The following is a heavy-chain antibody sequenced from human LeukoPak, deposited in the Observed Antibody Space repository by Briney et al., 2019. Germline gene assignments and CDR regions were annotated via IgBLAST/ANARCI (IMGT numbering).Heavy chain of an antibody. J-gene: IGHJ4*02. CDR1: GGSFSGYY. D-gene: IGHD6-19*01. CDR3: ARWPPRSGWYSDFDY. CDR2: INHSGST. Sequence: SETLSLTCAVYGGSFSGYYWSWIRQPPGKGLEWIGEINHSGSTNYNPSLKSRVTISVDTSKNQFSLKLSSVTAADTAVYYCARWPPRSGWYSDFDYWGQGTLVTVSS. V-gene: IGHV4-34*01.